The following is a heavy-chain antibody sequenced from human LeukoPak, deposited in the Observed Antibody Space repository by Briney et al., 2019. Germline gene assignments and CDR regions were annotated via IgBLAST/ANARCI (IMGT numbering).Heavy chain of an antibody. V-gene: IGHV3-11*04. Sequence: GGSLRLSCVASGFTFSDYYMSWIRQAPGKGLEWVSYIRSSGTTIHYADSVKGRFTISRDNAKNSLYLQMNSLRAEDAAVYYCARDRGAVTDVFDYWGQGTLVTVSS. CDR2: IRSSGTTI. J-gene: IGHJ4*02. CDR1: GFTFSDYY. D-gene: IGHD6-19*01. CDR3: ARDRGAVTDVFDY.